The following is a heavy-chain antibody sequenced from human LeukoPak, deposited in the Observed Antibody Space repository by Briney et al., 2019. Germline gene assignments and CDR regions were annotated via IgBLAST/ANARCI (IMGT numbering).Heavy chain of an antibody. Sequence: ASVKVSCKASVYTFTGYYMHWVRQAPAQGLEWMGWINPNSGGTNYAQKFQGRVTVTRDTSISTAYMELSRLRSDDTAVYYCAGASSSWYTGDRYYFDYWGQGTLVTVSS. CDR2: INPNSGGT. V-gene: IGHV1-2*02. CDR1: VYTFTGYY. CDR3: AGASSSWYTGDRYYFDY. D-gene: IGHD6-13*01. J-gene: IGHJ4*02.